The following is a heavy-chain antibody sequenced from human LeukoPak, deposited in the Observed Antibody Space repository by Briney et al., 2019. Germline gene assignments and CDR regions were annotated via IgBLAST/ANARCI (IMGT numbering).Heavy chain of an antibody. CDR2: IYSGGST. Sequence: GGSLRLSCAASGFTVSSNYMSWVRQAPGKGLEWVSVIYSGGSTYYADSVKGRFAISRDNSKNTLYLQMNSLRAEDTAVYYCARDVSGGYFGYWGQGTLVTVSS. V-gene: IGHV3-53*01. D-gene: IGHD3-10*01. CDR1: GFTVSSNY. J-gene: IGHJ4*02. CDR3: ARDVSGGYFGY.